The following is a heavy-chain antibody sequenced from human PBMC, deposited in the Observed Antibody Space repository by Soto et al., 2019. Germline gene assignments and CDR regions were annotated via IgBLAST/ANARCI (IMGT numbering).Heavy chain of an antibody. J-gene: IGHJ5*02. Sequence: GXSLRLSCGASGXTFRSFSINWVREAPGEGLEWVSTISSNSAYIYYTDALRGSFTISRDNAKNSLHLQMNSLRADETAVYYCTRDASRDSSARGWFDPWGPGNLVTVSA. CDR1: GXTFRSFS. CDR3: TRDASRDSSARGWFDP. D-gene: IGHD6-13*01. V-gene: IGHV3-21*01. CDR2: ISSNSAYI.